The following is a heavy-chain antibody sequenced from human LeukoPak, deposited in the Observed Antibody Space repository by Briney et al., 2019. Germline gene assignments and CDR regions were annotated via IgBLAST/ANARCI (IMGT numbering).Heavy chain of an antibody. D-gene: IGHD2-8*01. CDR3: ARGYCTNGVGYHIPMFDY. V-gene: IGHV3-21*01. Sequence: GRSLRLSCAASGFTFSSYSMNWVRQAPGEGLEWVSSISSSGTYIYYADSVKGRFTISRDNAKNSLYLQMNSLKIEDTALYYCARGYCTNGVGYHIPMFDYWGQRTLVTVSS. CDR1: GFTFSSYS. J-gene: IGHJ4*02. CDR2: ISSSGTYI.